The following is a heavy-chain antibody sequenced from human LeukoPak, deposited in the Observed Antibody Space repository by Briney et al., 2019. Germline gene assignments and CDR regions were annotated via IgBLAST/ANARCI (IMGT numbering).Heavy chain of an antibody. D-gene: IGHD3-3*01. V-gene: IGHV1-2*02. CDR1: GYTFTGYY. CDR3: ARLWSGYYSPTPSVDY. CDR2: INPNSGGT. Sequence: ASVKVSCKASGYTFTGYYMHWVRQAPGQGLEWMGWINPNSGGTNYAQKFQGRVTMTRDTSISTAYMELSRLRSDDTAVYYCARLWSGYYSPTPSVDYWGQGTLVTVSS. J-gene: IGHJ4*02.